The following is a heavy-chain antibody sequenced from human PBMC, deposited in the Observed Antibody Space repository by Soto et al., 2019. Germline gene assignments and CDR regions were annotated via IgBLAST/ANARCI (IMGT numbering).Heavy chain of an antibody. Sequence: SETLSLTCTVSGGSISSSSYYWAWIRQPPGKGLEWIGTIYYSGSTYYNPSLKSRVTISVDTSKNQFSLKLTSVNAADTAVYYCTRGGDAYKNVHCGQGTLVTVSS. J-gene: IGHJ4*02. CDR2: IYYSGST. V-gene: IGHV4-39*07. D-gene: IGHD2-21*01. CDR3: TRGGDAYKNVH. CDR1: GGSISSSSYY.